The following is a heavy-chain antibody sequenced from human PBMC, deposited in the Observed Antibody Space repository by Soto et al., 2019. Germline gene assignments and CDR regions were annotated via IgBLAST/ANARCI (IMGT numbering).Heavy chain of an antibody. D-gene: IGHD2-21*02. CDR2: IHYSGSI. CDR3: AREDDGGDRDYYGLDV. CDR1: GGSISYEYYH. J-gene: IGHJ6*02. Sequence: QVQLQQSGPGLVKPSQTLCLTCTVSGGSISYEYYHWTWIRQSPGKGLEWIGYIHYSGSIIYNPSFKSRVTISVDTSKNQFSLQLSSVTAADTAVYFCAREDDGGDRDYYGLDVWGQGTTVTVSS. V-gene: IGHV4-30-4*08.